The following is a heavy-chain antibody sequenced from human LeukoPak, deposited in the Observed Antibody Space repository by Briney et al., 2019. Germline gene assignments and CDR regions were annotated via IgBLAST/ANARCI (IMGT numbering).Heavy chain of an antibody. D-gene: IGHD2-2*01. CDR1: GGSISSYY. CDR3: ARMPPPPTAMDYYYYMDV. V-gene: IGHV4-59*01. CDR2: IYYSGST. Sequence: SETLSLTCTVSGGSISSYYWSWIRQPPGKGLEWIGYIYYSGSTSYNPSLKSRVTISVDTSKNQFSLKLSSVTAADTAVYYCARMPPPPTAMDYYYYMDVWGKGTTVTVSS. J-gene: IGHJ6*03.